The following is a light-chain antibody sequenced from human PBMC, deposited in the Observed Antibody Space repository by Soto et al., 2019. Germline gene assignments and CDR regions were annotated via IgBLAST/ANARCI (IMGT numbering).Light chain of an antibody. CDR2: DAS. Sequence: EIVLTQSPGTLSLSPGEGATLSCRACQSVSSNLAWYQQKPGQAPRLLIYDASSRATGIPDRFSGGGSGTDFTLTINRLEPEDFAVYYCQQYGNSLWTFGQGTKVDIK. CDR1: QSVSSN. J-gene: IGKJ1*01. V-gene: IGKV3-20*01. CDR3: QQYGNSLWT.